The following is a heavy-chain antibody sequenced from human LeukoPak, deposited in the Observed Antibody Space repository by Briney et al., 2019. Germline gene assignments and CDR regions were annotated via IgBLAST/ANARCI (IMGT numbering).Heavy chain of an antibody. CDR3: ARDIEDIVVVPAAMKGGYYYYMDV. Sequence: SETLSLTCTVSGGSISSSVYYWGWIRQPPGKGLEWIGNIYYSGTTYYNPSLKSRVTISVDTSKNQFSLKLSSVTAADTAVYYCARDIEDIVVVPAAMKGGYYYYMDVWGKGTTVTISS. V-gene: IGHV4-39*07. D-gene: IGHD2-2*01. CDR1: GGSISSSVYY. J-gene: IGHJ6*03. CDR2: IYYSGTT.